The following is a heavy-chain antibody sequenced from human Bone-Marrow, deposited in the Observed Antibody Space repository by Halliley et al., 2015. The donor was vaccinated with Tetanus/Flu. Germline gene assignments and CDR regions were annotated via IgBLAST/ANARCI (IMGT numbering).Heavy chain of an antibody. CDR1: GFTFDSFA. Sequence: AASGFTFDSFAMHWVRQAPDRGLEWVAVISYDGSPQFYADSVKGRFSVSRDNSRNTVYLQMNSLRPEDTAVYYCAKDPNYFDGSGDWNLDLWGRGTLVTVSS. CDR3: AKDPNYFDGSGDWNLDL. D-gene: IGHD3-22*01. V-gene: IGHV3-30*04. J-gene: IGHJ2*01. CDR2: ISYDGSPQ.